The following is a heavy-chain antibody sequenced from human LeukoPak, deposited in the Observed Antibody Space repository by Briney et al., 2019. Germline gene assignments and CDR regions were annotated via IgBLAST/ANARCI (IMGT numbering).Heavy chain of an antibody. D-gene: IGHD1-26*01. V-gene: IGHV1-46*01. J-gene: IGHJ3*02. CDR1: GYTFTSYY. CDR3: ARGQSLKWELRFVAFDI. CDR2: INPSGGST. Sequence: GASVKVSCKASGYTFTSYYMHWVRQAPGQGLEWMGIINPSGGSTSYAQKFQGRVTMTRDMSTSTVYMELSSLRSEDTAVYYCARGQSLKWELRFVAFDIWGQGTMVTVSS.